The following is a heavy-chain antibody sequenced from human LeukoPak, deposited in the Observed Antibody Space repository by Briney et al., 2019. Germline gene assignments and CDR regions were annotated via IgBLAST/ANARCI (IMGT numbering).Heavy chain of an antibody. CDR3: ARAGYCSGGSCYYYYYGMDV. D-gene: IGHD2-15*01. CDR2: ISSSSSYT. CDR1: GFTLSDYY. V-gene: IGHV3-11*06. Sequence: PGGSLRLSCAASGFTLSDYYMSWIRQAPGKGLEWVSYISSSSSYTNYADSVKGRFTISRDNAKNSLYLQMNSLRAEDTAVYYCARAGYCSGGSCYYYYYGMDVWGKGTTVTVSS. J-gene: IGHJ6*04.